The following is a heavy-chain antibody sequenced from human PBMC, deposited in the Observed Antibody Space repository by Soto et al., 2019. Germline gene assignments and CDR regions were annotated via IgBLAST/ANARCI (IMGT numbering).Heavy chain of an antibody. Sequence: GSLRLSCAASGFTFSSYGMHWVRQAPGKGLVWVAGITSDGSNKCYADSVKGRFTISRDNAKNTLYLQMNSLRAEDTAVYYCATDYGGNSELFDYWGQGTLVTVSS. CDR1: GFTFSSYG. CDR2: ITSDGSNK. CDR3: ATDYGGNSELFDY. V-gene: IGHV3-30*03. D-gene: IGHD4-17*01. J-gene: IGHJ4*02.